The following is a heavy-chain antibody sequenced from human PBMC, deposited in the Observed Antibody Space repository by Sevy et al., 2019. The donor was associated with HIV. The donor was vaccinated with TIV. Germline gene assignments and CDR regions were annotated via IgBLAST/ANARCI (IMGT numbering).Heavy chain of an antibody. V-gene: IGHV4-39*01. CDR2: VNYSGRT. CDR3: ARNFDY. Sequence: SETLSLTCTVSGGSISSGNYLWSWIRQTPGKGLEWIGTVNYSGRTYYNPSLNSRVTISEETSKNKFSLNLNSVTAADTAVYFCARNFDYWGQGTLVTVSS. J-gene: IGHJ4*02. CDR1: GGSISSGNYL.